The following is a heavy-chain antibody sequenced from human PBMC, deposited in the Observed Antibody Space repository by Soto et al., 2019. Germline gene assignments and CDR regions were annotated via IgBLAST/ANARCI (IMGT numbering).Heavy chain of an antibody. CDR2: IYYSGST. Sequence: LCLTWTVSAGSISTASYYSSWIRQHPGKGLEWIGYIYYSGSTYYNPSLKSRVTISVDTSKNQFSLKLSSVTAADTAVYYCASGSIWGAPMDVWGQGTTVT. J-gene: IGHJ6*02. V-gene: IGHV4-31*02. CDR1: AGSISTASYY. D-gene: IGHD3-16*01. CDR3: ASGSIWGAPMDV.